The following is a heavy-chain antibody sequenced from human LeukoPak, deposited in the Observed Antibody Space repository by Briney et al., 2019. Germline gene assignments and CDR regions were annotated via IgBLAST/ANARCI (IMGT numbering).Heavy chain of an antibody. CDR3: AKDRLVGAID. CDR2: ISSSGVKT. D-gene: IGHD1-26*01. J-gene: IGHJ4*02. V-gene: IGHV3-23*01. CDR1: GFTFTSYA. Sequence: GGSLRLSCAASGFTFTSYAMSWVRQAPEKGLEWVSTISSSGVKTNYVDSVKGRFTISRDNSKDTLYLQMNNLRAEDTAVYYCAKDRLVGAIDWGQGALVTVSS.